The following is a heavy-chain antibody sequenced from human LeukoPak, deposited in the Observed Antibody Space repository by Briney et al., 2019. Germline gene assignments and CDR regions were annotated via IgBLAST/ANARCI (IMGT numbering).Heavy chain of an antibody. CDR3: VKDQSSGSPVYYFDY. Sequence: GGSLRLSCSASGFTFSSYAMHWVRQAPGKGLEYVSAISSNGGSTYYADSVKGRYTISRDNSKNTLYLQMSSLRAEDTAVYYCVKDQSSGSPVYYFDYWGQGTLVTVSS. CDR2: ISSNGGST. V-gene: IGHV3-64D*06. D-gene: IGHD1-26*01. J-gene: IGHJ4*02. CDR1: GFTFSSYA.